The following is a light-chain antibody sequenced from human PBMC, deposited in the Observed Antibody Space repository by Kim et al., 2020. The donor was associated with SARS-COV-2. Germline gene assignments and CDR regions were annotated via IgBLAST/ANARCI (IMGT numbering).Light chain of an antibody. Sequence: QSALTQPASVSGSPGQSITISCTGTSSDVGGYNLVSWYQQHPGKAPKLMIYEATKRPSGVSNRFSGSKSGDTASLTISGLQAEDEADYYCCSYAGRSALVFGTGTKVTVL. CDR1: SSDVGGYNL. CDR2: EAT. CDR3: CSYAGRSALV. V-gene: IGLV2-23*01. J-gene: IGLJ1*01.